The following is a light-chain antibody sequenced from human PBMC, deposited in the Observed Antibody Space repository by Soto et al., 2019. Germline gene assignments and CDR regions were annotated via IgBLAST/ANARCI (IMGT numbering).Light chain of an antibody. Sequence: QSVLTQPASVSGSPGQSITISCTGTSGDIGAYKYVCWYQQQSGKAPKLIIYEVSYRPSGVSNRFSGSKSGNAASLTISGLQAEDEADYYCSSFTTSRAYVFGLGTKVTV. CDR1: SGDIGAYKY. CDR3: SSFTTSRAYV. V-gene: IGLV2-14*01. CDR2: EVS. J-gene: IGLJ1*01.